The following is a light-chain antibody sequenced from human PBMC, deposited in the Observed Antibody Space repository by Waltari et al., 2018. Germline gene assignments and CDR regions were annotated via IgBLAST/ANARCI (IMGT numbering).Light chain of an antibody. CDR3: AAWDDSLSGRV. J-gene: IGLJ3*02. V-gene: IGLV3-25*02. Sequence: YELTQPSSVSVSPGQTARITCPGHALPRQYVYWYQQQPGQAPSLVMFKDSERPSGVPNRFSGSSSGTTASLAISGLRSEDEADYYCAAWDDSLSGRVFGGGTKVTVL. CDR2: KDS. CDR1: ALPRQY.